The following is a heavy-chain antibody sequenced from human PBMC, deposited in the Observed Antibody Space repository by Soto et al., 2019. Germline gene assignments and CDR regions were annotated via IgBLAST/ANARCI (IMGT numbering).Heavy chain of an antibody. D-gene: IGHD2-15*01. CDR3: ARGVVPSFLLHDMDV. J-gene: IGHJ6*02. CDR1: GYTFTTYS. Sequence: ASVKVSCKASGYTFTTYSMHWVRQAPGQRLEWMGWINAGSGDTKSSQNFQGRVTITRDTSASTAYMELTSLRSEDTAVYYCARGVVPSFLLHDMDVWGQGTTVTVSS. CDR2: INAGSGDT. V-gene: IGHV1-3*01.